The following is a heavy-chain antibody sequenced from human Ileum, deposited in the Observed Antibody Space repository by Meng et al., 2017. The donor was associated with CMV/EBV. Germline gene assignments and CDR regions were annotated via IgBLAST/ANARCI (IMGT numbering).Heavy chain of an antibody. Sequence: ASVKVSCKVSGYTLTELSMHWVRQAPGKGLEWMGGFDPEDGETIYAQKFQGRVTMTEDTSTDTVYMELSSLRSEDTAVYYCATLAPLDAMRFDYWGQGTLVTVSS. D-gene: IGHD2-2*01. V-gene: IGHV1-24*01. CDR1: GYTLTELS. J-gene: IGHJ4*02. CDR3: ATLAPLDAMRFDY. CDR2: FDPEDGET.